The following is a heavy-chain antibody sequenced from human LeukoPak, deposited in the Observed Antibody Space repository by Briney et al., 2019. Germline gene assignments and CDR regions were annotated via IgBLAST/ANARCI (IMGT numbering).Heavy chain of an antibody. CDR2: TYYRSKWYN. CDR3: ARGSRSAGSGSYYDFDY. V-gene: IGHV6-1*01. D-gene: IGHD3-10*01. J-gene: IGHJ4*02. CDR1: GDSVSTNSAT. Sequence: SQTLSLTCAISGDSVSTNSATWNWIRQSPSRGLKWLGRTYYRSKWYNDYAVSVKSRVTINPDTSKNQFSLQLNSVTPEDTAVYYCARGSRSAGSGSYYDFDYWGQGTLVTVSS.